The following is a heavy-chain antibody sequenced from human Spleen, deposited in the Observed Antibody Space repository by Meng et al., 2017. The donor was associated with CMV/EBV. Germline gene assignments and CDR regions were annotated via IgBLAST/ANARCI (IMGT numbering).Heavy chain of an antibody. CDR2: ISYDGSNK. D-gene: IGHD6-19*01. V-gene: IGHV3-30-3*01. CDR3: ARDDDIAVAGIDY. J-gene: IGHJ4*02. Sequence: LSLTCAASGFTFSHYEMNWVRQAPGKGLEWVAVISYDGSNKYYADSVKGRFTISRDNSKNTLYLQMNSLRAEDTAVYYCARDDDIAVAGIDYWGQGTLVTVSS. CDR1: GFTFSHYE.